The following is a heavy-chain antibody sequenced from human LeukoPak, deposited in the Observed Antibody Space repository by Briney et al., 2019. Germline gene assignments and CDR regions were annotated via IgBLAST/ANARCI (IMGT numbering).Heavy chain of an antibody. J-gene: IGHJ5*02. CDR3: ARYYYDSSGYYLDNWFDP. D-gene: IGHD3-22*01. V-gene: IGHV4-34*01. CDR2: INHSGST. Sequence: PSETLSLTXAVYGGSFSGYYWSWIRQPPGKGLEWIGEINHSGSTNYNPSLKSRVTISVDTSKNQFSLKLSSVTAADTAVYYCARYYYDSSGYYLDNWFDPWGQGTLVTVSS. CDR1: GGSFSGYY.